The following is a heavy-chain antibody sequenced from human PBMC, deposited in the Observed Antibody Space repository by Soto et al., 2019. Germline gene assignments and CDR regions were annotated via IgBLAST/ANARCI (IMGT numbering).Heavy chain of an antibody. CDR3: TRRAGYIDY. CDR1: CYGLSGYW. Sequence: PGASLKIACKASCYGLSGYWIGWVRQTPGKGLEWMGIVYPGDSDTRYSPSFRGQVTISVDNSIRTAYLQWSSLKASDTAMYYCTRRAGYIDYWGQGTLVTVSS. V-gene: IGHV5-51*01. D-gene: IGHD6-13*01. CDR2: VYPGDSDT. J-gene: IGHJ4*02.